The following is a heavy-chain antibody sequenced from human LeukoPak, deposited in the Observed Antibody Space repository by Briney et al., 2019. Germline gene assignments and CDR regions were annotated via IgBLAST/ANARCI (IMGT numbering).Heavy chain of an antibody. J-gene: IGHJ4*02. CDR2: IYYSGST. CDR1: GGSISSSSYY. D-gene: IGHD1-7*01. V-gene: IGHV4-39*01. Sequence: SETLSLTCTVSGGSISSSSYYWGWIRQPPGEGLEWIGSIYYSGSTYYNPSLKSRVTISVDTSKNQFSLKLSSVTAADTAVYYCARGNYGTDYWGQGTLVTVSS. CDR3: ARGNYGTDY.